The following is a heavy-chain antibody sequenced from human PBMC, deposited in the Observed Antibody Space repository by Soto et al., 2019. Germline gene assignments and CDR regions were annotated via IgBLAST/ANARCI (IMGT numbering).Heavy chain of an antibody. J-gene: IGHJ5*02. V-gene: IGHV1-69*13. D-gene: IGHD3-10*01. CDR1: GGTFISYA. Sequence: SVKFSCTSSGGTFISYAIGWVRQAAGQGLEWMGGIIPIFGTANYAQKFQGRVTITADESTSTAYMELSSLRSEDTAVYYCARERRAPMVTGSFDPCGKRTLVTVA. CDR3: ARERRAPMVTGSFDP. CDR2: IIPIFGTA.